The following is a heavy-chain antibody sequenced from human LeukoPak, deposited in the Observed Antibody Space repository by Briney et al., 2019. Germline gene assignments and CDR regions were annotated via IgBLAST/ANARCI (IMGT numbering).Heavy chain of an antibody. CDR3: ARDRGNTY. Sequence: PSETLSLTCGVSGGSISSSYWWSWVRQPPGKGLEWIGEIYHSGSTNYNPSLKSRVTISMDKSKNQFSLNLSSLTAADTAVYYCARDRGNTYWGQGTLVTVSS. CDR1: GGSISSSYW. CDR2: IYHSGST. J-gene: IGHJ4*02. D-gene: IGHD3-10*01. V-gene: IGHV4-4*02.